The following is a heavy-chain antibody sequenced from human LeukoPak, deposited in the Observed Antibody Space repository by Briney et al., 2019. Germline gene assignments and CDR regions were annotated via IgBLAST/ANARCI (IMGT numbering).Heavy chain of an antibody. CDR3: AKDYYDSSGYNRAGFDY. Sequence: PGGSLRLSCAASGFTFDDYAMHWVRQAPGKGLDWVSGISWNSGSIGYADSVKGRFTISRDNAKNSLYLQMNSLRAEDTALYYCAKDYYDSSGYNRAGFDYWGQGTLVTVSS. CDR2: ISWNSGSI. V-gene: IGHV3-9*01. J-gene: IGHJ4*02. D-gene: IGHD3-22*01. CDR1: GFTFDDYA.